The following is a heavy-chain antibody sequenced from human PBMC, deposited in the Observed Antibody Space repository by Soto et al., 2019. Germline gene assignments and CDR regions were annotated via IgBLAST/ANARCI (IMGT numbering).Heavy chain of an antibody. D-gene: IGHD6-19*01. CDR3: AREIAVAGTFRYYFDY. J-gene: IGHJ4*02. CDR2: IWYDGSNK. CDR1: GFTFSSYG. Sequence: GGSLRLSCAASGFTFSSYGMHWVRQAPGKGLEWVAVIWYDGSNKYYADSVKGRFTISRDNSKNTLYLQMNSLRAEDTAVYYCAREIAVAGTFRYYFDYWGQGTLVTVSS. V-gene: IGHV3-33*01.